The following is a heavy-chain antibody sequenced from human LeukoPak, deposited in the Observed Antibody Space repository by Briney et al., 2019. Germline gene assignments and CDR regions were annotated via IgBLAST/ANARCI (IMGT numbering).Heavy chain of an antibody. CDR3: ARRPSYYYDSSGYYSYYYYGMDV. CDR2: INHSGST. V-gene: IGHV4-34*01. Sequence: SETLSLTCTVSGGSISSYYWSWIRQPPGKGLEWIGEINHSGSTNYNPSLKSRVTISVDTSKNQFSLKLSSVTAADTAVYYCARRPSYYYDSSGYYSYYYYGMDVWGQGTTVTVSS. J-gene: IGHJ6*02. CDR1: GGSISSYY. D-gene: IGHD3-22*01.